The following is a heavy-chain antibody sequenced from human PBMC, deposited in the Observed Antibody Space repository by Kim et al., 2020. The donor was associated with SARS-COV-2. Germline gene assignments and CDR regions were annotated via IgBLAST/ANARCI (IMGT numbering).Heavy chain of an antibody. CDR2: TT. J-gene: IGHJ5*02. V-gene: IGHV3-15*01. D-gene: IGHD6-13*01. CDR3: TTDQGGIAAT. Sequence: TTDYAAPVKGRFTISRDDSKNTLYLQMNSLKTEDTAVYYCTTDQGGIAATWGQGTLVTVSS.